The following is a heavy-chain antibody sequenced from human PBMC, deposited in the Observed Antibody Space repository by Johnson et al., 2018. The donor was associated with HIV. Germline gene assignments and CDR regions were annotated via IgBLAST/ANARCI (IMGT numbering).Heavy chain of an antibody. CDR1: GFTFSSYG. CDR2: ISYDGSNK. D-gene: IGHD5-24*01. V-gene: IGHV3-30*19. J-gene: IGHJ3*02. CDR3: ARGLQARFNAFDI. Sequence: QVQLVESGGGSVQPWGSLRLSCAASGFTFSSYGMHWVRQAPGKGLEWVAVISYDGSNKYYADSVKGRVTISRDNSKNTLYLQMTSLGAEDTAVYYCARGLQARFNAFDIWGQGTMVTVSS.